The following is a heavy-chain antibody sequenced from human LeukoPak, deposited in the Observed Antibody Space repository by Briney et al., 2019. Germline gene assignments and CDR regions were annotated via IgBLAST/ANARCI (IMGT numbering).Heavy chain of an antibody. Sequence: PGGSLRLSCAASGFTVSIDYMGWVRQAPGKGLWWVSVIYSGGTTYYTDSVKGRFIISRDNSKNTLYLQMDNLRAEDTAGYYCARCNSDIASRPIDSWGQGTLVTVSS. D-gene: IGHD6-6*01. J-gene: IGHJ4*02. CDR3: ARCNSDIASRPIDS. CDR2: IYSGGTT. CDR1: GFTVSIDY. V-gene: IGHV3-53*01.